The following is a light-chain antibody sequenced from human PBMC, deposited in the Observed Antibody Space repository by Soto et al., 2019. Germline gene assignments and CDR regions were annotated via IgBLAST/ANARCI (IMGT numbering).Light chain of an antibody. V-gene: IGLV2-14*01. CDR3: SSYTTSDTLM. Sequence: QSALTQPASVSGSPGQSITISCTGTSSDVGGYNYVSWYQQDPGKAPKLIIYDVTSRPSGVSNRFSGSKSGNTASLTISGLQAEDEADYYCSSYTTSDTLMFGGGTKLT. J-gene: IGLJ3*02. CDR2: DVT. CDR1: SSDVGGYNY.